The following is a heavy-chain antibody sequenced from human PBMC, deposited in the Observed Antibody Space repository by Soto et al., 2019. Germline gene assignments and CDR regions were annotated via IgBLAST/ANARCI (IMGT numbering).Heavy chain of an antibody. J-gene: IGHJ5*02. CDR1: GGSISSSSYY. CDR3: ARDLGYCSGGSCYSLGETQNWFDP. D-gene: IGHD2-15*01. CDR2: IYYSGST. V-gene: IGHV4-39*07. Sequence: PSETLSLTCTVSGGSISSSSYYWGWIRQPPGKGLEWIGSIYYSGSTNYNPSLKSRVTISVDTSKNQFSLKLSSVTAADTAVYYCARDLGYCSGGSCYSLGETQNWFDPWGQGTLVTVSS.